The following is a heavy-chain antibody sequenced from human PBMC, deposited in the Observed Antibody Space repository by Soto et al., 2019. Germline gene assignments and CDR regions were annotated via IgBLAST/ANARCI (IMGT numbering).Heavy chain of an antibody. D-gene: IGHD4-4*01. CDR1: GGSFSGYF. V-gene: IGHV4-34*01. CDR3: ARGGSSNWQVAFDF. Sequence: SETLSLTCAVYGGSFSGYFWNWIRQTPGKGLEWIGKVNHNGRNNYNPSIKSRVTISLDMSKNQISLKLTSVTAADTAVYYCARGGSSNWQVAFDFWGQGTMVTVSS. J-gene: IGHJ3*01. CDR2: VNHNGRN.